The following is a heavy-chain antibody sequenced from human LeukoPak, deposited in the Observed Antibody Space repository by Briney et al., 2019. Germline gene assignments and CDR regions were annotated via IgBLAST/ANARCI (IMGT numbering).Heavy chain of an antibody. V-gene: IGHV4-59*02. Sequence: SETLSLTGTVSGGSVTDYYWSWIRQSPGKGLEWIGYIYYTGTSYNPSLKSRDTISADTSKTQFSLKLISVTAADTAVYYCASRKLGNDYWGQGTLVTVSS. D-gene: IGHD7-27*01. CDR2: IYYTGT. CDR3: ASRKLGNDY. CDR1: GGSVTDYY. J-gene: IGHJ4*02.